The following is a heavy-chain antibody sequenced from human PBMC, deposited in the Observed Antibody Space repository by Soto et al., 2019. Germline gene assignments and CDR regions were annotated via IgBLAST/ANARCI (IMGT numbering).Heavy chain of an antibody. CDR2: VYFSGST. CDR1: GGSINRSSYY. CDR3: AKTTVTTVAAFDI. Sequence: SETLSLTCTVSGGSINRSSYYWGWIRRPPGKGLEWIGSVYFSGSTFYNPSLRSRVTISVDTSKNQFSLKLSSVTAADTAVFYCAKTTVTTVAAFDIWGQGTMVTVSS. J-gene: IGHJ3*02. D-gene: IGHD4-17*01. V-gene: IGHV4-39*01.